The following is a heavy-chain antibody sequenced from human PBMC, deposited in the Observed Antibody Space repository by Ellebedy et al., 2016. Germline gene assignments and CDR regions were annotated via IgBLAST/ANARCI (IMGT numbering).Heavy chain of an antibody. Sequence: ASVKVSCKASGGTFSSYAISWVRQAPGQGLEWMGWISAYNGNTNYAQKLQGRVTMTTDTSTSTAYMELRSLRSDDTAVYYCAREGVAHGVDYWGQGTLVTVSS. V-gene: IGHV1-18*01. J-gene: IGHJ4*02. CDR3: AREGVAHGVDY. CDR2: ISAYNGNT. CDR1: GGTFSSYA. D-gene: IGHD5-12*01.